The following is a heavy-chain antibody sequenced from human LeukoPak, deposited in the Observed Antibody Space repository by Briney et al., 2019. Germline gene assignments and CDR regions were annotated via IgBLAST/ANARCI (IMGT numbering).Heavy chain of an antibody. Sequence: GGSLRLSCAAPGFTVSSNYMSWVRQAPGKGLEWVSVIYSGGSTYYADSVKGRFTISRDNSKNTLYLQMNSLRAEDTAVYYCARDRRYYDSSGPSGMDVWGQGTTVTVSS. D-gene: IGHD3-22*01. CDR3: ARDRRYYDSSGPSGMDV. V-gene: IGHV3-53*01. CDR2: IYSGGST. CDR1: GFTVSSNY. J-gene: IGHJ6*02.